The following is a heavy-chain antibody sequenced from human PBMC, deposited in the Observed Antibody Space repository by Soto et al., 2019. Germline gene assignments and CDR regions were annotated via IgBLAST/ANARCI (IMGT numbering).Heavy chain of an antibody. CDR1: GGTFSSYA. V-gene: IGHV1-69*01. CDR2: IIPIFGTA. D-gene: IGHD2-15*01. J-gene: IGHJ2*01. CDR3: ARDTPQPLRRYWYFDL. Sequence: QVQLVQSGAEVKKPGSSVKVSCNASGGTFSSYAISWVRQAPGQGLEWMGGIIPIFGTANYAQKFQGRVTITADESTSTAYMELSSLRSEDTAVYYCARDTPQPLRRYWYFDLWGRGTLVTVSS.